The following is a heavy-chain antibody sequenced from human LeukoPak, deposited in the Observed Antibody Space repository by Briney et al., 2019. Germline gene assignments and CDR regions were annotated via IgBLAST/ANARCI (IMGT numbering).Heavy chain of an antibody. D-gene: IGHD3-22*01. CDR3: AREILQNHWAYYYDSSGYAFDI. CDR2: ISGSGGST. Sequence: GGSLRLSCAASGFTFSSYAMSWVRQAPGKGLEWVSAISGSGGSTYYADSVKGRFTISRDNSKNTLYLQMNSLRAEDTAVYYCAREILQNHWAYYYDSSGYAFDIWGQGTMVTVSS. V-gene: IGHV3-23*01. CDR1: GFTFSSYA. J-gene: IGHJ3*02.